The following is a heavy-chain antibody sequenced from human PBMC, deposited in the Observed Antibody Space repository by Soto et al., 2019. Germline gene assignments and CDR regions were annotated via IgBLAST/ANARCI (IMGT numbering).Heavy chain of an antibody. V-gene: IGHV4-38-2*01. J-gene: IGHJ5*02. CDR2: IYHSGST. D-gene: IGHD3-3*01. Sequence: SETLSLTCAVSGYSISSGYYWGWIRQPPGKGLEWIGSIYHSGSTYYNPSLKSRVTISVDTSKNQFSLKLSSVTAADTAVYYCASSASYAFSSGYYGYNWFDTWGQGTLVTVSS. CDR1: GYSISSGYY. CDR3: ASSASYAFSSGYYGYNWFDT.